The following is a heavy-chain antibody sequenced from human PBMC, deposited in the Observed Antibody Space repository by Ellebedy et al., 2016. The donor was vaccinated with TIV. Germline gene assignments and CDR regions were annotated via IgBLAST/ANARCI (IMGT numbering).Heavy chain of an antibody. J-gene: IGHJ2*01. CDR2: ISAYNGNT. V-gene: IGHV1-18*01. CDR3: AREWGSSGWYDWYFDL. CDR1: GYTFTSYG. D-gene: IGHD6-19*01. Sequence: AASVKVSCKASGYTFTSYGISWVRQAPGQGLEWMGWISAYNGNTNYAQKLQGRVTMTTDTSTRTAYMELRSLRSDDTAVYYCAREWGSSGWYDWYFDLWGRGTLVTVSS.